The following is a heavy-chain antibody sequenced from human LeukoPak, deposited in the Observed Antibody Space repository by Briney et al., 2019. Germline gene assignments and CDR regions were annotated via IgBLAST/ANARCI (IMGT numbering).Heavy chain of an antibody. J-gene: IGHJ4*02. CDR2: IYYSGST. CDR3: ARGALLWFGAKMEYYFDY. CDR1: GGSISSSNYY. V-gene: IGHV4-39*01. Sequence: SETLSLTCTVSGGSISSSNYYWGWIRQPPGKGLECIGSIYYSGSTYYNPSLKSRVTISVDTSKNQFSLKLSSVTAADTAVYYCARGALLWFGAKMEYYFDYWGQGTPLTVSS. D-gene: IGHD3-10*01.